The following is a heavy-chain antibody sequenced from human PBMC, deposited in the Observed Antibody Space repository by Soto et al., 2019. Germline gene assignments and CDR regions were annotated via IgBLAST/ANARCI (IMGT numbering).Heavy chain of an antibody. CDR3: ARHILTGSIVGYNWFDP. V-gene: IGHV4-31*03. J-gene: IGHJ5*02. D-gene: IGHD3-9*01. Sequence: QVQLQESGPGLVKPSQTLSLTCTVSGGSISSGGYYWSWIRQHPGKGLEWIGYIYYSGSTYYNPSLKSRVTISVDTSKNQFSLKLSSVAAADTAVYYCARHILTGSIVGYNWFDPWGQGTLVTVSS. CDR1: GGSISSGGYY. CDR2: IYYSGST.